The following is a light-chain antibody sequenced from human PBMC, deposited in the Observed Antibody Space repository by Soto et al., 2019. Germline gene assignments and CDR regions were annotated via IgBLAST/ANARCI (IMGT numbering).Light chain of an antibody. CDR1: SSNIGSNF. CDR2: DSN. Sequence: QSVLTQPPSVSAAPGQKVTISCSGSSSNIGSNFLSWYQQLPGTAPKLLIYDSNKRPSGIPDRFSGSNSGTSATLGITGLQTGDEAYYYCGTGDSRLSVVVFGGGTQLTVL. CDR3: GTGDSRLSVVV. V-gene: IGLV1-51*01. J-gene: IGLJ2*01.